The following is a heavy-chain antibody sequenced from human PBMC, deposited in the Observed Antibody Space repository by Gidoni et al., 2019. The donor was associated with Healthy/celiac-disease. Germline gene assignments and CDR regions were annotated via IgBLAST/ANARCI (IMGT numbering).Heavy chain of an antibody. CDR1: GGPFSSYT. CDR2: IIPILGIA. Sequence: QVQLVQSGAEVKKPGSSVKVSCKSSGGPFSSYTITWVRQAPGQGLEWMGRIIPILGIANYAQKFQGRVTITADKSTSTAYMELSSLRSEDTAVYYCARDGVFGVVIIETPLGYYGMDVWGQGTTVTVSS. CDR3: ARDGVFGVVIIETPLGYYGMDV. D-gene: IGHD3-3*01. J-gene: IGHJ6*02. V-gene: IGHV1-69*08.